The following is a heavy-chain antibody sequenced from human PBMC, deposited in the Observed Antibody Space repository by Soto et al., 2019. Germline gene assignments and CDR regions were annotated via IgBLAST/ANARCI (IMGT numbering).Heavy chain of an antibody. V-gene: IGHV3-30*18. CDR3: AKGGLMVRGPRGYFDY. Sequence: QVQLVESGGGVVQPGRSLRLSCAASGFTFSSYGMHWVRQAPGKGLEWVAVISYDGSNKYYADSVKGRFTISRDNSKNTLYLQMNSLRVEDTAVYYCAKGGLMVRGPRGYFDYWGQGTLVTVSS. D-gene: IGHD3-10*01. CDR2: ISYDGSNK. CDR1: GFTFSSYG. J-gene: IGHJ4*02.